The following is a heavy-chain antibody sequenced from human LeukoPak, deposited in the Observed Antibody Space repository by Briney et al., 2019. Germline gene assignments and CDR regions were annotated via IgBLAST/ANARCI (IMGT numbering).Heavy chain of an antibody. J-gene: IGHJ5*02. CDR2: IHYSGST. V-gene: IGHV4-39*01. D-gene: IGHD3-10*01. Sequence: SETLSLTCTVSGGSISSSSYYWGWIRQPPGKGLEWIGSIHYSGSTYYNPSLKSRVTISVDTSKNQFSLKLSSVTAADTAVYYCARKTIWFGDRWFDPWGQGTLVTVSS. CDR3: ARKTIWFGDRWFDP. CDR1: GGSISSSSYY.